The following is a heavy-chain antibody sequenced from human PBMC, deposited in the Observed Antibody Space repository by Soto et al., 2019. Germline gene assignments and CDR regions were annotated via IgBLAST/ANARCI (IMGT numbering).Heavy chain of an antibody. CDR2: IDPSDSYT. CDR3: ARPGSEGAAADTCFDY. J-gene: IGHJ4*02. Sequence: EVQLVQSGAEVKKPGESLRISCKGSGYSFTSYWISWVRQMPGKGLEWMGRIDPSDSYTNYSPSFQGHVTISADKSISTAYLQWSSLKASDTAMYYCARPGSEGAAADTCFDYWGQGTLVTVSS. D-gene: IGHD6-13*01. V-gene: IGHV5-10-1*03. CDR1: GYSFTSYW.